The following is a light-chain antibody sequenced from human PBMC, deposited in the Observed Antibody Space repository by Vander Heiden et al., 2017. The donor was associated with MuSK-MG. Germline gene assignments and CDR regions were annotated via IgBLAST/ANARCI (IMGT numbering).Light chain of an antibody. J-gene: IGKJ1*01. CDR2: DAS. Sequence: EAVLTQSPGTLSLSPGETATLSCRASQSMTSSHLAWYHQRPGQTPRLLIYDASSRATGDPDRFSGNGSGTDFTLTISRLQPEDFGVYYCQQCAYSVWTFGQGTKVEI. CDR3: QQCAYSVWT. CDR1: QSMTSSH. V-gene: IGKV3-20*01.